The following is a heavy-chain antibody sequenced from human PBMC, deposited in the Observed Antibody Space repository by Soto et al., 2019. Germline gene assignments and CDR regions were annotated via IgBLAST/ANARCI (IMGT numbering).Heavy chain of an antibody. CDR1: GFTVSSNY. J-gene: IGHJ4*02. D-gene: IGHD6-19*01. Sequence: VQLVESGGGLIQPGGSLRLSCAASGFTVSSNYMTWVRQAPGKGLEWVSVIYTGGSTYYADSVKGRFTISRDSSKNTLYLQMNSLRAEDTAVYYCAGAVVGPDRADYWGQGTLVTVSS. CDR3: AGAVVGPDRADY. CDR2: IYTGGST. V-gene: IGHV3-53*01.